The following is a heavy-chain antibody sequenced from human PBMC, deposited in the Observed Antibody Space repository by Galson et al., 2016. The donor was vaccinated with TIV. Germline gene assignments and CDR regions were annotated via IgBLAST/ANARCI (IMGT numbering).Heavy chain of an antibody. D-gene: IGHD2-2*02. J-gene: IGHJ6*02. CDR1: GYIFTAYY. CDR3: ARDCTSSTCHIYYYGMDV. CDR2: TNPDSGDT. V-gene: IGHV1-2*02. Sequence: SVKVSCKASGYIFTAYYLHWVRQAPGQGLEWMGWTNPDSGDTYYAQKFQGRVTMTRDTSIGTAYMELHRLRSDDTAVYYCARDCTSSTCHIYYYGMDVWGQGTTVTVSS.